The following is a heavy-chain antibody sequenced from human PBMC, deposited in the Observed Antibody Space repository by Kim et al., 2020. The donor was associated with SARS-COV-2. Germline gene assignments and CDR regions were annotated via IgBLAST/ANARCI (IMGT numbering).Heavy chain of an antibody. CDR3: TREGSGSYVGRFDY. CDR2: IRSKAYGGTT. CDR1: GFTFGDYA. V-gene: IGHV3-49*04. J-gene: IGHJ4*01. Sequence: GGSLRLSCTASGFTFGDYAMSWVRQAPGKGLEWVGFIRSKAYGGTTEYAASVKGRFTISRDDSKSIAYLQMNSLKTEDTAVYYCTREGSGSYVGRFDYWG. D-gene: IGHD1-26*01.